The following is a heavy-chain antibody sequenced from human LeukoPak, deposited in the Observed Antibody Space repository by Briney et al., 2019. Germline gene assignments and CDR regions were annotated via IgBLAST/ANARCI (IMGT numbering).Heavy chain of an antibody. V-gene: IGHV4-39*01. CDR1: GGSISSSSYY. D-gene: IGHD2-2*02. CDR3: ARRDIVVVPAAILHNWFDP. J-gene: IGHJ5*02. Sequence: PSETLSLTCTVSGGSISSSSYYWGWIRQPPGKGLEWIGSIYYSGSTYYNPSLKSRVTISVDTSKNQFSLKLSSVTAADTAVYYCARRDIVVVPAAILHNWFDPWGQGTLVTVSS. CDR2: IYYSGST.